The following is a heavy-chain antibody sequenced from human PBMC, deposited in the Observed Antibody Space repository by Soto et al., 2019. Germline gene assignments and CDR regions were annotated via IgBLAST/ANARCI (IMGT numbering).Heavy chain of an antibody. CDR3: ARGKSYGPRDFEY. CDR2: IHNSGST. CDR1: GGSFSGYY. J-gene: IGHJ4*02. D-gene: IGHD3-16*01. V-gene: IGHV4-34*02. Sequence: QVQLQQWGAGLLKPSETLSLTCAVYGGSFSGYYWSWIRQPPGKGLQWVGEIHNSGSTKYNPSLKGRVTISGDSSKNQFSLKLTSLTAADTAVYYCARGKSYGPRDFEYWGQGTLVTVYS.